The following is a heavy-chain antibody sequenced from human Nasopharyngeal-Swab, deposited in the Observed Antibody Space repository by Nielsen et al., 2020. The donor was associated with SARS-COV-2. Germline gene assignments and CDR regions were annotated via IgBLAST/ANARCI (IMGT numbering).Heavy chain of an antibody. CDR2: ISAYNGNT. CDR1: GYTFTSYG. J-gene: IGHJ3*02. D-gene: IGHD6-13*01. CDR3: ARVQAAAGTGTVCAFDI. V-gene: IGHV1-18*01. Sequence: ASVKVSCKASGYTFTSYGISWVRQDPGQGLEWMGWISAYNGNTNYAQKLQGRVTMTTDTSTSTAYMELRSLRSDDTAVYYCARVQAAAGTGTVCAFDIWGQGTMVTVSS.